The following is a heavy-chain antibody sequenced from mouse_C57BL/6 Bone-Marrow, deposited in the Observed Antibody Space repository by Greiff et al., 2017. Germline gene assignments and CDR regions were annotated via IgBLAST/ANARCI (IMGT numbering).Heavy chain of an antibody. V-gene: IGHV1-54*01. CDR3: ARGYYGSSYDYFYY. J-gene: IGHJ2*01. CDR1: GYAFTNYL. D-gene: IGHD1-1*01. Sequence: QVQLQQSGAELVRPGTSVKVSCKASGYAFTNYLIEWVKQRPGQGLEWIGVINPGSGGTNYNEKFKGKATLTADKSSSTAYMQLSSLTSEDSAVYFCARGYYGSSYDYFYYWGQGTTLTVSS. CDR2: INPGSGGT.